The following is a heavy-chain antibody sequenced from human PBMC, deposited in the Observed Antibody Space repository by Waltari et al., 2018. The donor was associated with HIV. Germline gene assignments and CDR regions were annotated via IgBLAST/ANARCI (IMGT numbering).Heavy chain of an antibody. D-gene: IGHD3-16*01. V-gene: IGHV4-39*01. CDR2: IVYSGST. Sequence: QVHLQESGPGLVKPSETLSLTCTVSGDSISGRSYYWGWIRQPPGAGLGSIASIVYSGSTSYSPSLRSRLILSVDTSKNQLTLKRASVTAADTAVYYCGRPLRGGAYDFWGQGILVTVSS. J-gene: IGHJ4*02. CDR3: GRPLRGGAYDF. CDR1: GDSISGRSYY.